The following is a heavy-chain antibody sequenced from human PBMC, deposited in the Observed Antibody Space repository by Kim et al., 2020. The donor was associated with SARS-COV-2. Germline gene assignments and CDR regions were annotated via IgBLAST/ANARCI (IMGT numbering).Heavy chain of an antibody. D-gene: IGHD3-3*01. J-gene: IGHJ4*02. CDR1: GFTFSDAW. Sequence: GRSLRLSCAASGFTFSDAWMSWVRQAPGKGLEWVGLIKSKGGGETRDYAASVKGRFTVSRDDSKNIIFIEMNSLKIEDTAVYFCVWSGFTYFASWGRGTL. CDR2: IKSKGGGETR. V-gene: IGHV3-15*01. CDR3: VWSGFTYFAS.